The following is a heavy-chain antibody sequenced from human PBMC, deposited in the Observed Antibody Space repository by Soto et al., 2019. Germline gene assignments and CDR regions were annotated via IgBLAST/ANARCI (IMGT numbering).Heavy chain of an antibody. Sequence: SETLSLTCTVSGGSISSYYWSWIRQPPGKGLEWIGYIYYSGSTNYNPSLKSRVTISVDTSKNQFSLKLSSVTAADTAVYYCARGGIAVAGTNRFDPWGQGTLVTVSS. CDR3: ARGGIAVAGTNRFDP. J-gene: IGHJ5*02. CDR1: GGSISSYY. D-gene: IGHD6-19*01. CDR2: IYYSGST. V-gene: IGHV4-59*01.